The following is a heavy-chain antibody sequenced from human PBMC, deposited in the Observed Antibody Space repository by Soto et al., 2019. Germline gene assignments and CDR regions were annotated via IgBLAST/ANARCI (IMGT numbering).Heavy chain of an antibody. D-gene: IGHD6-6*01. J-gene: IGHJ4*02. V-gene: IGHV4-39*07. CDR1: GGSISSSRYY. CDR3: ARGLYTSSTSYFDY. CDR2: FYYSGST. Sequence: SETLSLTCTVSGGSISSSRYYWGWIRQPPGKGLEWIGNFYYSGSTYYNPSLKSRLTISVDTSKNQFSLKLTSVTAADTAVYYCARGLYTSSTSYFDYWGQGTLVTVSS.